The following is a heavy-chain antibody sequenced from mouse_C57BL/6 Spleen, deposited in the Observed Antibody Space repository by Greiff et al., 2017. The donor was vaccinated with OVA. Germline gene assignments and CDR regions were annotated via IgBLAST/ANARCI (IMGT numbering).Heavy chain of an antibody. J-gene: IGHJ4*01. CDR3: AREDYDYDDYAMDY. CDR1: GYTFTDYY. CDR2: IYPGSGNT. D-gene: IGHD2-4*01. V-gene: IGHV1-76*01. Sequence: VQLQQSGAELVRPGASVKLSCKASGYTFTDYYINWVKQRPGQGLEWIARIYPGSGNTYYNEKFKGKATLTAEKSSSTAYMQLSSLTSEDSAVYVCAREDYDYDDYAMDYWGQGTSVTVSS.